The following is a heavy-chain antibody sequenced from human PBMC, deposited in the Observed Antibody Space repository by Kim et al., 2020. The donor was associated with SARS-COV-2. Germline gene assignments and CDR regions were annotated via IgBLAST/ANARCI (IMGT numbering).Heavy chain of an antibody. CDR3: AKETYSSSSAYFDY. J-gene: IGHJ4*02. CDR1: GFTFSSYG. Sequence: GGSLRLSCAASGFTFSSYGIHWVRQAPGKGLEWVAVISYDGSKQYYADSVKGRFTISRDNSKNTLYVQMNSLRAEDTAVYYCAKETYSSSSAYFDYWGQGTLVTVSS. V-gene: IGHV3-30*18. CDR2: ISYDGSKQ. D-gene: IGHD6-6*01.